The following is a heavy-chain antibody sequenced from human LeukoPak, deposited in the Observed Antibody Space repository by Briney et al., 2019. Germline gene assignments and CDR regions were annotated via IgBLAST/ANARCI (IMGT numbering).Heavy chain of an antibody. CDR1: RGTLTSYA. V-gene: IGHV1-69*01. Sequence: SVKVSCKASRGTLTSYAISWVGQAPGQELKWMGGIIPIYGTENYAQKVQGRVTITADESTSTAYMELSSLSSEDTAVYYCATMDIVVVPAAISYYYYYYMDVWGKGTTVTISS. CDR3: ATMDIVVVPAAISYYYYYYMDV. CDR2: IIPIYGTE. J-gene: IGHJ6*03. D-gene: IGHD2-2*03.